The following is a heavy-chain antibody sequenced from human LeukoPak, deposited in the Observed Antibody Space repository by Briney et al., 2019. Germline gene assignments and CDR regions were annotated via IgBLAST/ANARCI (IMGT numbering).Heavy chain of an antibody. CDR3: AKCGVNFNYFDS. V-gene: IGHV3-23*01. CDR2: ISGSGGGT. CDR1: GFTFSSHA. J-gene: IGHJ4*02. Sequence: GGSLRLSCAASGFTFSSHAMSWVRQAPGKGLEWVSGISGSGGGTSYADSVKGQFTISGDNSKNTLYLQMNSLRAEDTAIYYCAKCGVNFNYFDSWGQGTLVTVSS. D-gene: IGHD4/OR15-4a*01.